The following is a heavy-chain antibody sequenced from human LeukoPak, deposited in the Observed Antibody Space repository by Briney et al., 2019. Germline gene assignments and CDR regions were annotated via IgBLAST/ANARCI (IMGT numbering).Heavy chain of an antibody. CDR3: AREHSSSWDEYFQH. Sequence: SETLSLTCTVSGGSISSGDYYWSWIRQPPGKGLEWIGYIYYSGSTYYNPSLKSRVTISVDTSKNQFSLKLSSVTAADTAVYYCAREHSSSWDEYFQHWGQGTLVTVSS. CDR1: GGSISSGDYY. V-gene: IGHV4-30-4*08. D-gene: IGHD6-13*01. CDR2: IYYSGST. J-gene: IGHJ1*01.